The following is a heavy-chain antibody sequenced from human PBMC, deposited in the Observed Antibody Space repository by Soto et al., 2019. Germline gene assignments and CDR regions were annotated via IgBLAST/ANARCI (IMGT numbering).Heavy chain of an antibody. V-gene: IGHV3-23*01. Sequence: EVQLLQSGGGLAQPGGSLRLTCEGSGFTFGGHAMAWVRQAPGKGLEGVSSLSVSGNTTYYADSARGRFTISRDNSKNMLFLQMNSLKVDDTAIYFCAKSPPRIVAYFDYWGQGALVTVSS. J-gene: IGHJ4*02. D-gene: IGHD5-12*01. CDR2: LSVSGNTT. CDR3: AKSPPRIVAYFDY. CDR1: GFTFGGHA.